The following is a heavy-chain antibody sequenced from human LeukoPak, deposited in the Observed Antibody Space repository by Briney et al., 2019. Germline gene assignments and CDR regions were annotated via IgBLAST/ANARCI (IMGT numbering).Heavy chain of an antibody. J-gene: IGHJ4*02. CDR2: IKQDAGEI. Sequence: GGSLRLSCAASGFTLSGYWMSWVRLLPGKGLEWVANIKQDAGEIRYVDSVKGRFTTSRDNGKNSVYLQMNSLRVEDTGVYYCARLGSSWDFFDFWGQGTLVTVS. CDR3: ARLGSSWDFFDF. V-gene: IGHV3-7*01. CDR1: GFTLSGYW. D-gene: IGHD6-13*01.